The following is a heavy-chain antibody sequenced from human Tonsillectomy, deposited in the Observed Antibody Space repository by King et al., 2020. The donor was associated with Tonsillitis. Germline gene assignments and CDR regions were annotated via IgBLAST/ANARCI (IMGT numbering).Heavy chain of an antibody. V-gene: IGHV3-48*02. J-gene: IGHJ6*02. D-gene: IGHD6-6*01. CDR1: GFTFSGYS. CDR2: ISGSSSTL. Sequence: VQLVESGGGLVQPGGSLRLSCAASGFTFSGYSMNWVRQAPGKGLEWVSYISGSSSTLYYADSVKGRFTISRDNAKNSLYLQMNSLRDEDTAVYYCARGGRSSYYYYGMDVWGQGTTVTVSS. CDR3: ARGGRSSYYYYGMDV.